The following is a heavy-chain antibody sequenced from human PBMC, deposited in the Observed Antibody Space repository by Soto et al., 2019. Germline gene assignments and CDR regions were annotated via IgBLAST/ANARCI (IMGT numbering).Heavy chain of an antibody. V-gene: IGHV4-59*01. D-gene: IGHD5-12*01. CDR1: GGSISSYY. Sequence: PSETLSLTCTVSGGSISSYYWSWIRQPPGKGLEWIGYIYYSGSTNYNPSLKSRVTISVDTSKNQSSLKLSSVTAADTAVYYCASTRDGSVDYWGQGTLVTVSS. J-gene: IGHJ4*02. CDR2: IYYSGST. CDR3: ASTRDGSVDY.